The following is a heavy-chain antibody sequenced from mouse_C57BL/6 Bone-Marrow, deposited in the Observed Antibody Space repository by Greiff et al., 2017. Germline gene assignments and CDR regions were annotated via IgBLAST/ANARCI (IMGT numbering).Heavy chain of an antibody. V-gene: IGHV1-81*01. Sequence: VQLQQSGAELARPGASVKLSCKASGYTFTSYGISWVKQRTGQGLEWIGEIYPRSGNTSYNEKFKGKATLTADKSSSTAYMELRSLTSEDSAVYFCARGRVTTGFFDYWGQGTTLTVSS. CDR2: IYPRSGNT. CDR3: ARGRVTTGFFDY. CDR1: GYTFTSYG. J-gene: IGHJ2*01. D-gene: IGHD1-1*01.